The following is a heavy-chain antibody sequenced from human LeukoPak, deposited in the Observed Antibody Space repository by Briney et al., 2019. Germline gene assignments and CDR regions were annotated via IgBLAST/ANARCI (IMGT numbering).Heavy chain of an antibody. CDR2: IYYSGST. V-gene: IGHV4-61*08. J-gene: IGHJ3*02. Sequence: SETLSLTCTVSGGSISSGGYYWSWIRQHPGKGLEWIGYIYYSGSTNYNPSLKSRVTISVDTSKNQFSLKLSSVTAADTAVYYCASRPYQFHDAFDIWGQGTMVTVSS. D-gene: IGHD2-2*01. CDR1: GGSISSGGYY. CDR3: ASRPYQFHDAFDI.